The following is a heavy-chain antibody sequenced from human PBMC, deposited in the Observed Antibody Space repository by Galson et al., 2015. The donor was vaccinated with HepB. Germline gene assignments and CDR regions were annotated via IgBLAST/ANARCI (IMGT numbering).Heavy chain of an antibody. D-gene: IGHD5-12*01. V-gene: IGHV3-33*08. Sequence: SLRLSCAASGFSFRTHGMHWVRQAPGKGLEWIALIWFDGNNKYYADSVKGRFTISRDNSKSTLYLQMNGLSADDTAVYYCARETSWQLDYWGQGTLVAVSS. CDR1: GFSFRTHG. J-gene: IGHJ4*02. CDR3: ARETSWQLDY. CDR2: IWFDGNNK.